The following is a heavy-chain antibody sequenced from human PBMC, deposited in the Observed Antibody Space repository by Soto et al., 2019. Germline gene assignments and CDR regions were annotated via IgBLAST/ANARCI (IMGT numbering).Heavy chain of an antibody. CDR1: GDTFNTFG. D-gene: IGHD2-2*01. V-gene: IGHV1-18*01. Sequence: QVQLVQSGAEVKMPGASVKVSCKAPGDTFNTFGISWVRQAPGQGLEWMGWISGYNGDTKYAQKFQGRVMMTADTSTTTAYMELESLNSDDTALYYCAREYCTATSCYGVDYWGQGTLVTVSS. CDR2: ISGYNGDT. CDR3: AREYCTATSCYGVDY. J-gene: IGHJ4*02.